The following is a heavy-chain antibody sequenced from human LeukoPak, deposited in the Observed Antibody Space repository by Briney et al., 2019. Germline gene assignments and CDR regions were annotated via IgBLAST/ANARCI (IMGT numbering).Heavy chain of an antibody. J-gene: IGHJ5*02. CDR2: IYASGTI. D-gene: IGHD3-10*01. V-gene: IGHV4-4*07. CDR1: GGSIRSYY. CDR3: ARDSGTTGEVKFDP. Sequence: SETLSLTGTVSGGSIRSYYWSWIRQPAGKGLEWIGRIYASGTITYNPSLESRVSMSVDTSKNQFSLNLSSVTAADTALYYCARDSGTTGEVKFDPWGQGTLVTVSS.